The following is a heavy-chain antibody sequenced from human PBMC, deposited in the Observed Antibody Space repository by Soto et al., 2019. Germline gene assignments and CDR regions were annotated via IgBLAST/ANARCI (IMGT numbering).Heavy chain of an antibody. CDR1: GFTFDVYA. Sequence: EVHLVESRGGLVQPGRALRLSCAAAGFTFDVYAMHWVRQAPGKGLEWVSGISWNSGSIGYADSVKGRFTVSRDNAKNSLYLQMNSLRDEDTAFYYCAQDKLAVEGLADCCGQGTLVTVSS. CDR2: ISWNSGSI. J-gene: IGHJ4*02. D-gene: IGHD6-19*01. V-gene: IGHV3-9*01. CDR3: AQDKLAVEGLADC.